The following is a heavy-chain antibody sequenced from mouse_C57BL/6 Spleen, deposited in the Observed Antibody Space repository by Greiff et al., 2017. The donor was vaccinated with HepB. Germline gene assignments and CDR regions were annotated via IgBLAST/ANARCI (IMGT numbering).Heavy chain of an antibody. V-gene: IGHV5-6*01. J-gene: IGHJ4*01. D-gene: IGHD2-4*01. CDR2: ISSGGSYT. CDR3: ARHEDDYINYYAMDY. Sequence: EVQLVESGGDLVKPGGSLKLSCAASGFTFSSYGMSCVRQTPDKRLEWVATISSGGSYTYYPDSVKGRFTISRDNAKNTLYLQMSSLKSEDTAMYYCARHEDDYINYYAMDYWGQGTSVTVSS. CDR1: GFTFSSYG.